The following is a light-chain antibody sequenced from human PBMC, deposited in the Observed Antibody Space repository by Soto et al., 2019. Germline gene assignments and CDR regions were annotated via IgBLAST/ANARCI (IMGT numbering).Light chain of an antibody. CDR3: QAYDSSLSGYV. CDR1: SSNIGTGYD. CDR2: GNT. J-gene: IGLJ1*01. V-gene: IGLV1-40*01. Sequence: QLVLTQPPSVSGAPGQRVTISCTGSSSNIGTGYDVHWYQQLPGTAPKLLIYGNTNRPSGVPDRVSGSKSGTSASLAITGLQAEDEADYYCQAYDSSLSGYVFGTGTKLTVL.